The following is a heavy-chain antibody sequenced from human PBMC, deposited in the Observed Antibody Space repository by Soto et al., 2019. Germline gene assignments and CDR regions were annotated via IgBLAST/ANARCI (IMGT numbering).Heavy chain of an antibody. V-gene: IGHV4-34*01. D-gene: IGHD3-3*01. CDR3: ARYGRFWSGYYRKWYFDL. CDR2: INHSGST. J-gene: IGHJ2*01. Sequence: PSETLSLTCAVYGGSFSGYYWSWIRQPPGKGLEWIGEINHSGSTNYNPSLKSRVTISVDTSKDQFSLKLSSVTAADTAVYYCARYGRFWSGYYRKWYFDLWGRGTRVTVS. CDR1: GGSFSGYY.